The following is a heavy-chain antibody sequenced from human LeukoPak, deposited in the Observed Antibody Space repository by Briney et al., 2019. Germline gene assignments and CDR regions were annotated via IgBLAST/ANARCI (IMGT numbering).Heavy chain of an antibody. D-gene: IGHD2-2*01. CDR2: INHSGST. Sequence: SETLSLTCAVYGGSFSGYYWSWIRQPPGKGLEWIGEINHSGSTNYNPSLKSRVTISVDTSKNQFSLKLSSVTAADTAVYYCARRCTSCAQTDAFDIWGQGTMVTVSS. CDR3: ARRCTSCAQTDAFDI. J-gene: IGHJ3*02. CDR1: GGSFSGYY. V-gene: IGHV4-34*01.